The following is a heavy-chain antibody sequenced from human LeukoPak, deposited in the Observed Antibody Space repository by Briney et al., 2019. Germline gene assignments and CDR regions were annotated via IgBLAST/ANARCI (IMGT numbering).Heavy chain of an antibody. Sequence: SETLSLTCTVSGGSISSSSYYWGWIRQPPGKGLEWIGSIYYSGSTYYNPSLKSRVTISVDTSKNQFSLKLSSVTAADTAVYYCARHKPYYHDSSGYYDYWGQGTLVPVSS. CDR2: IYYSGST. V-gene: IGHV4-39*01. CDR3: ARHKPYYHDSSGYYDY. J-gene: IGHJ4*02. CDR1: GGSISSSSYY. D-gene: IGHD3-22*01.